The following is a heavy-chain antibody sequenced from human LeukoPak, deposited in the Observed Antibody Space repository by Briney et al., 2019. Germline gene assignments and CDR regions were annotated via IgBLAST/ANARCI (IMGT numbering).Heavy chain of an antibody. V-gene: IGHV3-30*04. CDR1: GFTFSSFA. Sequence: PGGSLRLSCAASGFTFSSFAMHWVRQAPGKGLEWVAVISYDGSNKYYADSVKGRFTISRDNSKNTLYLQMNSLRAEDTAVYYCARVLGDLWGQGTLVTVSS. D-gene: IGHD3-16*01. J-gene: IGHJ4*02. CDR3: ARVLGDL. CDR2: ISYDGSNK.